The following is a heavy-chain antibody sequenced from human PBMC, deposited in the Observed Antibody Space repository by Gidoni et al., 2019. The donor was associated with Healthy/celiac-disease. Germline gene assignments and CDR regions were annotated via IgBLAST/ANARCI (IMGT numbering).Heavy chain of an antibody. V-gene: IGHV3-21*01. Sequence: EVQLVESGGGLVMPGGSLRLSCAASGFTFRSYSMNWVRQSPGKGLEWDSSISSSSSYRYYADSVKGRFTISRDNAKNSLYLQMNSLRAEDTAVYYCARDLLPRSIAARAFDYWGQGTLVTVSS. CDR2: ISSSSSYR. CDR3: ARDLLPRSIAARAFDY. CDR1: GFTFRSYS. D-gene: IGHD6-6*01. J-gene: IGHJ4*02.